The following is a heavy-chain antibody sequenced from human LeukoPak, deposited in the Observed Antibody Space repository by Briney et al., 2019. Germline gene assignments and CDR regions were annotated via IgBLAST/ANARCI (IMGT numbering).Heavy chain of an antibody. CDR2: INPHSGDA. J-gene: IGHJ5*02. CDR1: GYTFTDYY. V-gene: IGHV1-2*02. CDR3: ARDGSGSGWFDP. Sequence: ASVKVSCKASGYTFTDYYIHWVRQAPGQGLEWMAWINPHSGDANYAPKFQGRITLTRDMSTSTVYMELSSLRSEDTAVYYCARDGSGSGWFDPWGQGTLVTISS. D-gene: IGHD3-10*01.